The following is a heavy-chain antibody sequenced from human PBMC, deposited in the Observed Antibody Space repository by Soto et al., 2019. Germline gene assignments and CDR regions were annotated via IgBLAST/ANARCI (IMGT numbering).Heavy chain of an antibody. D-gene: IGHD3-3*01. Sequence: EVQLVESGVGLVQPGGSLRLSGAASGFTFRSYWVNWVRQAPGKGLQWVANINQDGSEKYYVDSVKGRFTISRDNAKNSLYLQMNSLRAEDTAVYYCARGSTYNFWSGYIYYGMDVWGQGTTVTVSS. CDR2: INQDGSEK. CDR3: ARGSTYNFWSGYIYYGMDV. J-gene: IGHJ6*02. CDR1: GFTFRSYW. V-gene: IGHV3-7*03.